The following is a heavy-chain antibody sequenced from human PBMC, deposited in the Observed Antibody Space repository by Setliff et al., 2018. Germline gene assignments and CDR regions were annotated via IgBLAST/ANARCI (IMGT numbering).Heavy chain of an antibody. J-gene: IGHJ6*03. CDR2: IIPMFGTT. CDR3: AREGVDTRSSTDYRYYMDV. CDR1: GGTFKNYG. D-gene: IGHD5-18*01. V-gene: IGHV1-69*05. Sequence: ASVKVSCKASGGTFKNYGISWVRQAPGQGLEWMGGIIPMFGTTNYAQKFQGRVTIITDESTSTAYMELSSLRSEDTAVYFCAREGVDTRSSTDYRYYMDVWGKGTTVTVSS.